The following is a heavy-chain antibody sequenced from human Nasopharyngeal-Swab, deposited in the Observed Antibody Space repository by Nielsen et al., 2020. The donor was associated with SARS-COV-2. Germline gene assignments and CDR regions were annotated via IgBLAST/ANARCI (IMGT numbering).Heavy chain of an antibody. CDR3: ARDGLGYDFWSAYFMDV. D-gene: IGHD3-3*01. Sequence: GGSLRLSCAASGFTFSNYNMNWVRQAPGKGLEWVSSISSSSTYIYYADSVKGRFTISRDNTKNSLSLQMNSLRAEDTAVYYCARDGLGYDFWSAYFMDVWGQGTTVTVSS. V-gene: IGHV3-21*01. J-gene: IGHJ6*02. CDR2: ISSSSTYI. CDR1: GFTFSNYN.